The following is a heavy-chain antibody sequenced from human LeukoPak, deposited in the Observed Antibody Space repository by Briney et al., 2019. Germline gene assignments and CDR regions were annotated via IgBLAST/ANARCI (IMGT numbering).Heavy chain of an antibody. Sequence: GGSLRLSCAASGFTFSSYGMHWVRQAPGKGLEWVAFIRYDGSNKYYADSVKGRFTISRDNSKNTLYLQMNSLRAEDTAVYYCVKDTGSSGYYYVSFPVDWGQGTLVTVSS. CDR3: VKDTGSSGYYYVSFPVD. CDR2: IRYDGSNK. D-gene: IGHD3-22*01. V-gene: IGHV3-30*02. J-gene: IGHJ4*02. CDR1: GFTFSSYG.